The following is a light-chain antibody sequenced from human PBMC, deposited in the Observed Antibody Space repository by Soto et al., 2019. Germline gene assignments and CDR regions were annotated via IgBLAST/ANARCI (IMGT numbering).Light chain of an antibody. CDR1: QSVSSSY. Sequence: EIVLTQSPGTLYLSPGERATLSCRASQSVSSSYLAWYQQKPGQAPRLLIYGASSRATGIPDRFSGSGSGTDFTLTISRLEPEYFPVYYRQQYGSSPWTCGQATTLEIK. V-gene: IGKV3-20*01. CDR2: GAS. J-gene: IGKJ1*01. CDR3: QQYGSSPWT.